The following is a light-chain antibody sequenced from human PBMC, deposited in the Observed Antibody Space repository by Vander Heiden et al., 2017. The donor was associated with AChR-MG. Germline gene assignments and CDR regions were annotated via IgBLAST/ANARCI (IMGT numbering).Light chain of an antibody. V-gene: IGLV2-14*01. J-gene: IGLJ1*01. Sequence: QSALTQPASVSGSPGQSITTSCTGTSSDVGGYNYVSWYQQHPGKAHKLMIYDVSNRPSGVSNRFSGSKSGNTASLTISGLQAEDEADYYCSSYTSSSKVFGTGTKVTVL. CDR3: SSYTSSSKV. CDR2: DVS. CDR1: SSDVGGYNY.